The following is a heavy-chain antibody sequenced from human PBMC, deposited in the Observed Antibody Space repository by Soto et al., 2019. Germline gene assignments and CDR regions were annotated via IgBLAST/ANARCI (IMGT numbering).Heavy chain of an antibody. Sequence: GGSLRLSCTVSAFTFSNYWMAWLRQAPGKGLEWVANIRQDGNELNYVDSVKGRFTISRDNAKNSLYLQMHSLRVDDTAVYYCARDVYGGYFEYWGQGTLVTVSS. D-gene: IGHD4-17*01. CDR3: ARDVYGGYFEY. J-gene: IGHJ4*02. CDR1: AFTFSNYW. CDR2: IRQDGNEL. V-gene: IGHV3-7*05.